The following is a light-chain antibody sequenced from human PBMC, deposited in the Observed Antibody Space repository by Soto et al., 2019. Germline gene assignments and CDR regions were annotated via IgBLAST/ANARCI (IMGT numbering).Light chain of an antibody. CDR2: GAS. CDR3: QQYGSSPPYT. CDR1: QSIINNF. Sequence: EIVLTQSPGTLSLSPGERATLSCRASQSIINNFLAWYQQKPGQAPRLLIYGASSRATGIPDRFSGSGSGTDFTLTISRLEPEDFAVYYCQQYGSSPPYTFGQGTKLEIK. J-gene: IGKJ2*01. V-gene: IGKV3-20*01.